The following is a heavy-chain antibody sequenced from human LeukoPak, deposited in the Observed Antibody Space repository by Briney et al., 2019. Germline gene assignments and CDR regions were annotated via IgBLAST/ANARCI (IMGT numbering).Heavy chain of an antibody. CDR3: AKCLGSSWYYDAFDI. D-gene: IGHD6-13*01. J-gene: IGHJ3*02. CDR2: ISYDGSNK. V-gene: IGHV3-30*18. Sequence: PGRSLRLSCAASGFTFSSYAMHWVRQAPGKGLEWVAVISYDGSNKYYADSVKGRFTISRDNSKNTPYLQMNSLRAEDTAVYYCAKCLGSSWYYDAFDIWGQGTMVTVSS. CDR1: GFTFSSYA.